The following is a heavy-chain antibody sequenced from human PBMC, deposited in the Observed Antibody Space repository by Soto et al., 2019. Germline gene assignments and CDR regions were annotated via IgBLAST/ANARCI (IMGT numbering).Heavy chain of an antibody. J-gene: IGHJ4*02. CDR3: ARVTMVRGVIITPDY. V-gene: IGHV5-51*01. CDR1: GYSFTSYW. CDR2: IYPGDSDT. D-gene: IGHD3-10*01. Sequence: EVQLVQSGAEVKKPGESLKISCKGSGYSFTSYWIGWVRQMPGKGLEWMGIIYPGDSDTRYSPSFQGQVTISADKSISTAYLQWSSLKASDTAMYYCARVTMVRGVIITPDYWGQGTLVTVSS.